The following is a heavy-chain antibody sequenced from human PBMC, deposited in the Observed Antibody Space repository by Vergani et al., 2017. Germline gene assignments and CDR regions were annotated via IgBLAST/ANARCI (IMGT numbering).Heavy chain of an antibody. J-gene: IGHJ4*02. Sequence: EVQLLESGGNLVQPGGSLRLSCAASGFTFTNFAMTWVRQAPREGLEWVSGISGSGGFTYYADSVKVRFTISRDNSKNTMFLQMNNLRAEDTAVYYCAKDNVPGYYDSSGYCDYWGQGTLVTVSS. D-gene: IGHD3-22*01. CDR3: AKDNVPGYYDSSGYCDY. V-gene: IGHV3-23*01. CDR2: ISGSGGFT. CDR1: GFTFTNFA.